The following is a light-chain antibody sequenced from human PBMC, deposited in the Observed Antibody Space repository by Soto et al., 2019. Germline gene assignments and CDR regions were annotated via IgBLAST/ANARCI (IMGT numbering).Light chain of an antibody. CDR1: SSDVGGFNY. V-gene: IGLV2-14*01. J-gene: IGLJ1*01. Sequence: QSALTQPASVSGYLGQSITISCTGSSSDVGGFNYVSWYQHHSGQAPKLIIYEVSNRPSGVSIRFSGSKSGPTASLIISGLQAEDEADYYCSSYATSPNALFVFGAGTKVTVL. CDR3: SSYATSPNALFV. CDR2: EVS.